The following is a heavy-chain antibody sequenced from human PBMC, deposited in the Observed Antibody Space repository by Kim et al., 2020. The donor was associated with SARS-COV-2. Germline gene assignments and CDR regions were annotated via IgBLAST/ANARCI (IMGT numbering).Heavy chain of an antibody. CDR3: ARRGLVRYNWFDP. V-gene: IGHV1-69*02. Sequence: SVKVSCKASGGTFSSYTISWVRQAPGQGLEWMGRIIPILGIANYAQKFQGRVTITADKSTSTAYMELSSLRSEDTAVYYCARRGLVRYNWFDPWGQGTLVTVSS. D-gene: IGHD6-19*01. J-gene: IGHJ5*02. CDR1: GGTFSSYT. CDR2: IIPILGIA.